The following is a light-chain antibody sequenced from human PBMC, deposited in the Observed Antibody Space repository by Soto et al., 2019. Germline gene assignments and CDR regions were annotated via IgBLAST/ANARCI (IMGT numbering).Light chain of an antibody. CDR1: STDVNGHNY. Sequence: QSALTQPASVSGSPGQSITISCTGTSTDVNGHNYVSWYQQHPGKAPKVIIYEVTNRPSGISHRFSGYKSGNTASLTISGLQAEDEADYYCCSYTSGTSVFGTGTKLTVL. CDR2: EVT. V-gene: IGLV2-14*01. CDR3: CSYTSGTSV. J-gene: IGLJ1*01.